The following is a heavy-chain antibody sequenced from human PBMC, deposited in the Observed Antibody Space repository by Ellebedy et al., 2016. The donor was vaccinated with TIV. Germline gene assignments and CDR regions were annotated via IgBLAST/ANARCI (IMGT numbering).Heavy chain of an antibody. J-gene: IGHJ6*02. CDR1: GFSLFTSGVG. CDR3: AHREGYSYEPYYYYGMDV. D-gene: IGHD5-18*01. CDR2: IYWNDDK. Sequence: SGPTLVXPTPTLTLTCTFSGFSLFTSGVGVGWIRQPPGNALEWLALIYWNDDKRYSPSLKSRLTITKDTSKNQVVLTMTNMDPVDTATYYCAHREGYSYEPYYYYGMDVWGQGTTVTVSS. V-gene: IGHV2-5*01.